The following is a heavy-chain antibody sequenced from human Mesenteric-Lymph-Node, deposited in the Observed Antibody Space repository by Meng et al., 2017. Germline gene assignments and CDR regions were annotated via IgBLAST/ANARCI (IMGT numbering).Heavy chain of an antibody. V-gene: IGHV3-74*03. J-gene: IGHJ4*02. CDR1: GFSFYGYW. D-gene: IGHD4-23*01. Sequence: GESLKISCAASGFSFYGYWTHWVRQVPGKGLVWVSRINGDGSITTYADSVKGRFTISRDNAKNTLYLQMNSLRGEDTAVYYCVRALNDDIGKTFWGQGTLVTVSS. CDR2: INGDGSIT. CDR3: VRALNDDIGKTF.